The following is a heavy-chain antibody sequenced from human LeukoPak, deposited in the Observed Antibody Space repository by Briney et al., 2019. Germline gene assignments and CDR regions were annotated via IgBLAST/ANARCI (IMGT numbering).Heavy chain of an antibody. V-gene: IGHV1-18*01. D-gene: IGHD5-18*01. CDR2: ISTYNGNT. J-gene: IGHJ4*02. Sequence: ASVKVSCTASGYTLTTYGITWVRQAPGQGLEWMGWISTYNGNTNYAQKLQGRVTMTIDTSTNTAYMELRSLRSDDTAVYYCARIEDTAMVNDYWGQGTLVTVSS. CDR1: GYTLTTYG. CDR3: ARIEDTAMVNDY.